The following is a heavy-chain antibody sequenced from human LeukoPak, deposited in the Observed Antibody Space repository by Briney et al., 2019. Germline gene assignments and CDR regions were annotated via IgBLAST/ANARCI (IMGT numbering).Heavy chain of an antibody. CDR3: ARDYCSGGSCFDP. V-gene: IGHV3-7*01. CDR2: IKQDGSEK. CDR1: GFTFSSYW. D-gene: IGHD2-15*01. Sequence: PGGSLRLSCAASGFTFSSYWMSWVRQAPGKGLEWVANIKQDGSEKYYVDSVKGRFTISRDNAKNSLYLQMNSLRAEDTAVYYCARDYCSGGSCFDPWGQGTLVTVSS. J-gene: IGHJ5*02.